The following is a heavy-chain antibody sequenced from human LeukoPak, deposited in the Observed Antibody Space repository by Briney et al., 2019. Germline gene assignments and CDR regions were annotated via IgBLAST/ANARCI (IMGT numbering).Heavy chain of an antibody. CDR2: ISSSDTI. V-gene: IGHV3-48*04. J-gene: IGHJ4*02. D-gene: IGHD2-2*01. CDR1: GFTFSSYS. CDR3: ARGSSNFYFDY. Sequence: PGGSLRLSCAASGFTFSSYSMNWVRQAPGKGLEWVSYISSSDTIYYADSVKGQFTISRDNAKNSLYLQVNSLRAEDTAVYYCARGSSNFYFDYWGQGTLVTVSS.